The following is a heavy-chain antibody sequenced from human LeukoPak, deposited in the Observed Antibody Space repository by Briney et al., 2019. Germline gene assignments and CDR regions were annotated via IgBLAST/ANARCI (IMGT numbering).Heavy chain of an antibody. J-gene: IGHJ4*02. CDR3: AAAVAGNLHFDY. CDR2: INPSGGST. D-gene: IGHD6-19*01. Sequence: ASVKVSCKASGYTFTSYHMHWVRQAPGQGLEWMGIINPSGGSTSYAQKFQGRVTMTRDTSTSTVYMELSSLRSEDTAVYYCAAAVAGNLHFDYWGKGTLVTVSS. CDR1: GYTFTSYH. V-gene: IGHV1-46*01.